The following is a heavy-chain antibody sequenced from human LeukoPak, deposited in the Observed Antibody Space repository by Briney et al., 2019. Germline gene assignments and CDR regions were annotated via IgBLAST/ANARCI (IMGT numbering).Heavy chain of an antibody. Sequence: PGGSLRLSCAASGFTFSDYYMSWIRQAPGKGLEWVSYISSSSSYTNYADSVKGRFTISRDNAKNSLFLQMNSLRAEDTAVYYCARPLYDSSGYPFDYWGQGTLVTVSS. V-gene: IGHV3-11*06. J-gene: IGHJ4*02. CDR2: ISSSSSYT. D-gene: IGHD3-22*01. CDR3: ARPLYDSSGYPFDY. CDR1: GFTFSDYY.